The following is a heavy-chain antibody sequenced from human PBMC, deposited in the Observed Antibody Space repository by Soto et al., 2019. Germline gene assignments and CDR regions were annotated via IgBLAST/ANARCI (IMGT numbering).Heavy chain of an antibody. Sequence: QVQLVQSGAAVKKPGSSVKVSCKASGGTFSPYTINWVRQAPGQGLEWMGRIIPFHGVTNYAQKLQATVTITAEKSTSTAYMELSGLRFEDTAMYYCTRDWEITVSTWSFGGFWGRGTLVTVSS. D-gene: IGHD3-10*01. CDR3: TRDWEITVSTWSFGGF. CDR1: GGTFSPYT. V-gene: IGHV1-69*08. J-gene: IGHJ2*01. CDR2: IIPFHGVT.